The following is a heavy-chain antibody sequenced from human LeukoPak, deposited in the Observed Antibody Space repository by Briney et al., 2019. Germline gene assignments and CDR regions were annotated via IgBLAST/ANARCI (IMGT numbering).Heavy chain of an antibody. CDR1: GYAFTSYG. CDR2: ISAYNGNT. J-gene: IGHJ4*02. D-gene: IGHD2-21*01. V-gene: IGHV1-18*01. Sequence: ASVKVSCKASGYAFTSYGIIWVRQAPGQGLEWMGWISAYNGNTNYAQKLQGRVTMTTDTSTSTAYMELRSLRSDDTAVYYCARAASKHIVVVPTYWGQGTMVTVSS. CDR3: ARAASKHIVVVPTY.